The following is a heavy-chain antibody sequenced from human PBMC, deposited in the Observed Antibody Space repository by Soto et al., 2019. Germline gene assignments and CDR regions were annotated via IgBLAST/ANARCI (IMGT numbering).Heavy chain of an antibody. Sequence: SETLSPTSTVSGASITGTSYRSWIRQPAGKGLEWIGRFSLSGTTNYNPSLRSRVTMSADVSKNQFSLRLTSVTAADTALYYCGRGMTPRGAPAWYYFDSWGQGTLVTVSS. D-gene: IGHD2-15*01. CDR3: GRGMTPRGAPAWYYFDS. CDR2: FSLSGTT. V-gene: IGHV4-4*07. CDR1: GASITGTSY. J-gene: IGHJ4*02.